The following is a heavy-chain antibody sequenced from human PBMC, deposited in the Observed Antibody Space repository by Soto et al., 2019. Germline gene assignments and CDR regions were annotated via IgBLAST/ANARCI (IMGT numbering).Heavy chain of an antibody. Sequence: SETLSLTCTVSGGSISSYYWSWIRQPPGKGLEWIGYIYYSGSTNYNPSLKSRVTISVDTSKNQFSLKLSSVTAADTAVYYCARGARGDYYFDYWGKGTLVTVSS. J-gene: IGHJ4*02. CDR1: GGSISSYY. V-gene: IGHV4-59*01. CDR2: IYYSGST. CDR3: ARGARGDYYFDY.